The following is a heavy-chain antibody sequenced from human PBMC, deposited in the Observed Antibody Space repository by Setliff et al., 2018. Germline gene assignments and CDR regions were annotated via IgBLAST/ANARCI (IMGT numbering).Heavy chain of an antibody. CDR2: TSSGSNSI. J-gene: IGHJ6*03. D-gene: IGHD2-21*02. Sequence: PGGSLRLSCVASRFTFSSYYMNWVRQAPGKGLEWISYTSSGSNSIYYADSVMGRFTISRDNDRNFLYLQMNRLRPEDTAVYYCAKSGGDHCCPLYHHYYMDVWGTGTTVTVSS. V-gene: IGHV3-48*01. CDR1: RFTFSSYY. CDR3: AKSGGDHCCPLYHHYYMDV.